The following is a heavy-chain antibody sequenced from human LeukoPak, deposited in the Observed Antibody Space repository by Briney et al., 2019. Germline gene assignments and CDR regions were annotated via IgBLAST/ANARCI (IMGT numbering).Heavy chain of an antibody. CDR3: ARDFDITIGAMDV. Sequence: GASVKVSCKASGGTFSSYAISWVRQAPGQGLEWMGGIIPISGTANYAQKFQGRVTITADKSTSTAYMELSSLRSEDTAVYYCARDFDITIGAMDVWGKGTTVTVSS. V-gene: IGHV1-69*06. J-gene: IGHJ6*03. D-gene: IGHD3-3*01. CDR2: IIPISGTA. CDR1: GGTFSSYA.